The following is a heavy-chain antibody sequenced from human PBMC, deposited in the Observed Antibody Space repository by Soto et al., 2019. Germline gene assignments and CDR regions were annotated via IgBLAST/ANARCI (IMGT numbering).Heavy chain of an antibody. D-gene: IGHD3-10*01. CDR3: ASQAGGLWFGADQRREFDY. CDR2: IYYSGST. V-gene: IGHV4-39*01. Sequence: PSETLSLTCTASVGSISSSSYYWGLIRQPPGQELERIGSIYYSGSTYSHPPLTRRVTISVDTSKNQLSLKVSFVTAAGTAVYYCASQAGGLWFGADQRREFDYWGQGTLVTVSS. CDR1: VGSISSSSYY. J-gene: IGHJ4*02.